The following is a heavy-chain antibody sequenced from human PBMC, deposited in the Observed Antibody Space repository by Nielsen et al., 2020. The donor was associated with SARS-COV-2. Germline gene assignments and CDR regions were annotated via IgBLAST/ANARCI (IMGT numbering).Heavy chain of an antibody. Sequence: ASVKVSCKASGYTFNTYAMNWVRQAPGQGLEWMGWMNPNSGNTGYAQKFQGRVTMTRSTSTSTAYMELHSLGSEDTAVYYCASCKGDGKYFDCEGFDYWGQGTLVTVSS. CDR1: GYTFNTYA. V-gene: IGHV1-8*01. CDR3: ASCKGDGKYFDCEGFDY. J-gene: IGHJ4*02. D-gene: IGHD3-9*01. CDR2: MNPNSGNT.